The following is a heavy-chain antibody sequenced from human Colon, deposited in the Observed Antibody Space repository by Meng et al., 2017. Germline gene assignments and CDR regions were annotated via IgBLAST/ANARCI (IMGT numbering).Heavy chain of an antibody. V-gene: IGHV4-4*02. Sequence: QGQLEESGPGLVKPSGTLSLTCAVSSGSISSSNWWSWVRQPPRKGLEWIGEISQSGTTYYNPSLKSRVTITGDWSKNQFSLNLNSVTAADTALYYCVRQGMTSYSWGYWGQGTLVTVSS. CDR2: ISQSGTT. CDR1: SGSISSSNW. J-gene: IGHJ4*02. CDR3: VRQGMTSYSWGY. D-gene: IGHD3-9*01.